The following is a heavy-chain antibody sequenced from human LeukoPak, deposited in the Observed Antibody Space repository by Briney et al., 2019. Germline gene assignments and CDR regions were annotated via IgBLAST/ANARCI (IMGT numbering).Heavy chain of an antibody. J-gene: IGHJ4*02. Sequence: PSETLSLTCTVSGGSISSYYWSWIRQPPGKGLEWIGYIYYSGSTNYNPSLKSRVTVSVDTSKNQFSLKVSSVIAADTAVYYCARVGSSHWGTPYYLDHWGQGTLVTVSS. D-gene: IGHD3-16*01. CDR3: ARVGSSHWGTPYYLDH. CDR2: IYYSGST. CDR1: GGSISSYY. V-gene: IGHV4-59*01.